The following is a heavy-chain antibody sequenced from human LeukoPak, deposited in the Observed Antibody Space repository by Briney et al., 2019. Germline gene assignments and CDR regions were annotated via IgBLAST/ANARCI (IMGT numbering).Heavy chain of an antibody. Sequence: GDSLRLSCAASGFTFSSVAMSRGRQAPGPGLKWVSVITSGGATYYVHSVSGRLTISRDNSKIAVDPDMNCLRAGDPVAYYCARAIYGPDYWGQGTLVTVSS. J-gene: IGHJ4*02. CDR1: GFTFSSVA. CDR2: ITSGGAT. V-gene: IGHV3-23*01. CDR3: ARAIYGPDY. D-gene: IGHD4-17*01.